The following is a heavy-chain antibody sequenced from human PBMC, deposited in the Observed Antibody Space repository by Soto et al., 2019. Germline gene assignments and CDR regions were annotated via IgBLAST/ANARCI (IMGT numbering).Heavy chain of an antibody. V-gene: IGHV3-23*01. J-gene: IGHJ4*02. D-gene: IGHD3-9*01. CDR2: ISGTTDNT. CDR3: ARDKDWAFDY. Sequence: GGSLRLSCAASGFAFSSNAMSWVRQAPGKGLEWVSAISGTTDNTYYADSVKGRFTVSRDNAKNSLFLLLNSLRAEDTAVYYCARDKDWAFDYWGQGTLVTVSS. CDR1: GFAFSSNA.